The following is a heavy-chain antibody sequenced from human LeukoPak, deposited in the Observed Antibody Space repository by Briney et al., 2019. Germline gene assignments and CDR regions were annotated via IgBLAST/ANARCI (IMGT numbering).Heavy chain of an antibody. CDR2: IISHGGNT. CDR3: ARVKMGATVSDYYYYYMDV. V-gene: IGHV3-64*01. CDR1: GFSFSSYT. Sequence: GGSLRLSCTASGFSFSSYTMHWVRQAPGKGLEYVSAIISHGGNTHYTNSVKGRFTISRGNSKNTLYLQMGSLRPDDMAVYYCARVKMGATVSDYYYYYMDVWGKGTTVTVSS. J-gene: IGHJ6*03. D-gene: IGHD1-26*01.